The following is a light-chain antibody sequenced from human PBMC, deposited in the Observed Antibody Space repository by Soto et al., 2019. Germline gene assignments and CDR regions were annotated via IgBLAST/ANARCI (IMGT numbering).Light chain of an antibody. CDR2: AAS. V-gene: IGKV1-39*01. CDR3: QQSYSTPVLT. Sequence: DIQMTQSPSSLSASVGDRVTITCRASQSISSYLNWYQQKPGKAPKILIYAASSLQSGVPSRFSGSGSGTHFTLTISSLQPEDFATYYCQQSYSTPVLTFGGGTKVEIK. J-gene: IGKJ4*01. CDR1: QSISSY.